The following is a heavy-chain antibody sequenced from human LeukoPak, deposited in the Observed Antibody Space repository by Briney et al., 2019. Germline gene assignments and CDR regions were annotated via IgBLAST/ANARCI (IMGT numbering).Heavy chain of an antibody. CDR1: GHTFTGSQ. J-gene: IGHJ5*02. Sequence: SVSLSRTASGHTFTGSQMHGATHAPAQGLECMVWIHANSGRTKVAQKFQGRVTIARDSSKSTAYMELNRRRSDDTAVYYCASDIGHNSSGYRGGFDPWGQGALVTVSS. CDR3: ASDIGHNSSGYRGGFDP. CDR2: IHANSGRT. V-gene: IGHV1-2*02. D-gene: IGHD3-22*01.